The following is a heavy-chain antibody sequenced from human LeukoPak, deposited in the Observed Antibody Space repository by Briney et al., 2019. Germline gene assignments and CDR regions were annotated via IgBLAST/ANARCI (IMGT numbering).Heavy chain of an antibody. D-gene: IGHD6-13*01. Sequence: PSETLSLTCTVSGGSISNYFWSWIRQPPGKGLECIGYIYYSETTNYNPSFKSRVTVSVDTSKNQFSLKLSSVTAADTAVYYCARHLGYSSSWYHWNSHPDAFDIWGQGTMVTVSS. CDR2: IYYSETT. J-gene: IGHJ3*02. V-gene: IGHV4-59*08. CDR1: GGSISNYF. CDR3: ARHLGYSSSWYHWNSHPDAFDI.